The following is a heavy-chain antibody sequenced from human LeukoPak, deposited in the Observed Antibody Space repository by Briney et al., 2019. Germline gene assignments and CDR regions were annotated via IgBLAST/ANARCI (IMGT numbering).Heavy chain of an antibody. V-gene: IGHV3-33*01. D-gene: IGHD2-15*01. CDR1: GFTFSSYG. J-gene: IGHJ5*02. CDR3: ARGLGYCSGGSCSGFNWFDP. Sequence: GRSLRLSCAASGFTFSSYGMHWVRQAPGKGLEWVAVIWYDGSNKYYADSVKGRFTISRDNSKNTLYLQMNSLRAEDTAVYYRARGLGYCSGGSCSGFNWFDPWGQGTLVTVSS. CDR2: IWYDGSNK.